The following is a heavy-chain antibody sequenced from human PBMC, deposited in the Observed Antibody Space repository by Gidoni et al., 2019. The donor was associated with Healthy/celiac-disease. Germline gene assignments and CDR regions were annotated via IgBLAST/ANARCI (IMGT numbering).Heavy chain of an antibody. CDR3: AVRPGYYGDYEDGFDY. CDR1: GGSISSSNW. D-gene: IGHD4-17*01. Sequence: QVQLQESGPGLVKPSGTLSPTCAVSGGSISSSNWWSWVRQPPGKGLEWIGEIYHSGGTTYNPSRKSRVTISVDKSKNQFSLKLSSVTAADTAVYYCAVRPGYYGDYEDGFDYWGQGTLVTVSS. J-gene: IGHJ4*02. V-gene: IGHV4-4*02. CDR2: IYHSGGT.